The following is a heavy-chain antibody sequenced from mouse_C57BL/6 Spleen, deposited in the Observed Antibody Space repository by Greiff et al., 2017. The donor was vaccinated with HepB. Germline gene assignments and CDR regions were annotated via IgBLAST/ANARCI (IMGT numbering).Heavy chain of an antibody. J-gene: IGHJ4*01. CDR3: ARWLLRGDAMDY. CDR1: GYTFTSYW. V-gene: IGHV1-53*01. Sequence: QVQLQQSGTELVKPGASVKLSCKASGYTFTSYWMHWVKQRPGQGLEWIGNINPSNGGTNYNEKFKSKATLTVDKSSSTAYMQLSSLTSEDSAVYYCARWLLRGDAMDYWGQGTSVTVSS. D-gene: IGHD2-3*01. CDR2: INPSNGGT.